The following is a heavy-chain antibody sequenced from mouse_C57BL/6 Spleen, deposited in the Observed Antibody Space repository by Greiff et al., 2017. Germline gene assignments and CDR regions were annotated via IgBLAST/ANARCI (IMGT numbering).Heavy chain of an antibody. CDR2: INPNNGGT. CDR1: GYTFTDYY. V-gene: IGHV1-26*01. CDR3: ARVYYGRRGGFDY. Sequence: EVQLQQSGPELVKPGASVKISCKASGYTFTDYYMNWVKQSPGKSLEWIGDINPNNGGTSYNQKFKGKATLTVDKSSSTAYMELRSLTSEDSAIYYCARVYYGRRGGFDYWGQGTTLTVSS. D-gene: IGHD1-1*01. J-gene: IGHJ2*01.